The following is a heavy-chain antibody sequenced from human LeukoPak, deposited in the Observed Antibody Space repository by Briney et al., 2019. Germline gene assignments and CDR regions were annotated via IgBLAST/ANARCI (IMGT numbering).Heavy chain of an antibody. J-gene: IGHJ4*02. Sequence: ASVQVSCKASGYSFSIYGITGARQAPGQGLEYLGGISASDGTTSYAQKVQDRVTMTTHTCTSTSYLELRSLRSEDTAVYYCARCGAAVTAHFSHWGQGTLVTVSS. CDR2: ISASDGTT. V-gene: IGHV1-18*01. CDR3: ARCGAAVTAHFSH. D-gene: IGHD2-21*02. CDR1: GYSFSIYG.